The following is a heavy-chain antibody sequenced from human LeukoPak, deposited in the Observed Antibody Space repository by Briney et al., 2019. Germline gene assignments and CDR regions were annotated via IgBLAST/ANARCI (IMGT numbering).Heavy chain of an antibody. CDR1: GTSISSSYSYR. CDR2: IFATGTT. D-gene: IGHD1-26*01. J-gene: IGHJ4*02. Sequence: PSETLSLTCMVFGTSISSSYSYRWSWVRQSAGKGLEWIGRIFATGTTNYNPSLQSRVVMSVDTPNNQFSLRLRAVTAADTAVYYCTRGTVETTAGFEWGRGTLVTVYS. CDR3: TRGTVETTAGFE. V-gene: IGHV4-4*07.